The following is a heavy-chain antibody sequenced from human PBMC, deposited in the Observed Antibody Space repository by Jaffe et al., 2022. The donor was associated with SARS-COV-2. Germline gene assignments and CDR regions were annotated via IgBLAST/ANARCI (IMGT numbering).Heavy chain of an antibody. J-gene: IGHJ6*02. D-gene: IGHD1-7*01. CDR1: GFTFSSYS. Sequence: EVQLVESGGGLVKPGGSLRLSCAASGFTFSSYSMNWVRQAPGKGLEWVSSISSSSSYIYYADSVKGRFTISRDNAKNSLYLQMNSLRAEDTAVYYCARGKPLFGTHEPSYDYYYYGMDVWGQGTTVTVSS. CDR2: ISSSSSYI. CDR3: ARGKPLFGTHEPSYDYYYYGMDV. V-gene: IGHV3-21*01.